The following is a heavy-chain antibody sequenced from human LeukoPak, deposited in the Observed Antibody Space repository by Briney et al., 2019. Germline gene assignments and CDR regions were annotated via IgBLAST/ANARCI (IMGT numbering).Heavy chain of an antibody. CDR2: INHSGST. Sequence: SETLSLTCAVYGGSFSGYYWSWIRQPPGKGLEWIGEINHSGSTNYNPSLKSRVTISVDTSKNQFSLKLGSVTAADTAVYYCARARCSGLFDYWGQGTLVTVSS. CDR1: GGSFSGYY. J-gene: IGHJ4*02. V-gene: IGHV4-34*01. CDR3: ARARCSGLFDY. D-gene: IGHD3-10*01.